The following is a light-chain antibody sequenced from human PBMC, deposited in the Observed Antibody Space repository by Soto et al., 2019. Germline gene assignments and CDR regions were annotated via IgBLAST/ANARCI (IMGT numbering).Light chain of an antibody. CDR3: SLYAAINNFYCV. CDR1: SSDVGGYNY. J-gene: IGLJ3*02. Sequence: QSVLTQPPSASGSPGQSVTISCTGTSSDVGGYNYVSWYQQYPGRAPKLMIYEVTKRPSGVPDRFSGSKSGNTASLTVSGLQAEDEADYYCSLYAAINNFYCVFGGGTKVTVL. V-gene: IGLV2-8*01. CDR2: EVT.